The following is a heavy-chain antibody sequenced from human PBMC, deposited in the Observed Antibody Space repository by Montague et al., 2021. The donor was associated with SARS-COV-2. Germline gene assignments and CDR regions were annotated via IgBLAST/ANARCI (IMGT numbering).Heavy chain of an antibody. Sequence: SETLSLTCTVSGDSISHSSYYWGWIRQPPGKGLEWIGSIYYSGSTYYNPSLKSRVTISVDTSKNQVSLKLNSVTAADTAVYHCARVRRWLVPFDYWGQGTLVTVSS. J-gene: IGHJ4*02. CDR2: IYYSGST. CDR3: ARVRRWLVPFDY. D-gene: IGHD6-19*01. V-gene: IGHV4-39*07. CDR1: GDSISHSSYY.